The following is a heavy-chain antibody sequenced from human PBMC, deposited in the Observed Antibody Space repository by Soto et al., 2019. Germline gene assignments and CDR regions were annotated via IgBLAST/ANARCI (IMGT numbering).Heavy chain of an antibody. CDR3: AREHYYDSSGYYTGDAFDI. V-gene: IGHV3-33*01. Sequence: GGSLRLSCAASGFTFSSYGMHWVRQAPGKGLEWVAVIWYDGSNKYYADSVKGRFTISRDNSKNTLYLQMNSLRAEDTAVYYCAREHYYDSSGYYTGDAFDIWGQGTMVTVSS. D-gene: IGHD3-22*01. CDR1: GFTFSSYG. CDR2: IWYDGSNK. J-gene: IGHJ3*02.